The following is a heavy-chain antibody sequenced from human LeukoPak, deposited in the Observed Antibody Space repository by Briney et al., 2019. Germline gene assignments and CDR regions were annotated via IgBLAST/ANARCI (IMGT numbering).Heavy chain of an antibody. CDR2: FDPEDGET. CDR3: ATLWFGELLRGAWFDP. J-gene: IGHJ5*02. Sequence: ASVKVSCKVSGYTLTVLSMHWVRQAPGKALEWMGGFDPEDGETIYAQKFQGRVTMTEDTSTDTAYMELSSLRSEDTAVYYCATLWFGELLRGAWFDPWGQGTLVTVSS. D-gene: IGHD3-10*01. V-gene: IGHV1-24*01. CDR1: GYTLTVLS.